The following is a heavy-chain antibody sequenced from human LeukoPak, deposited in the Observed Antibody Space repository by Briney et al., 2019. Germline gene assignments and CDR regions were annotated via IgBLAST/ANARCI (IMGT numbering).Heavy chain of an antibody. J-gene: IGHJ3*01. Sequence: GGSLRLSCAAAGFTFSSSSMSWVRQAPGRGLEWVSLISGSGTGTYYADSVRGRFTISRDNANNTLHLHLTGLRGDDTAVYYCVREASHVFDFWGQGTMVTVSS. CDR1: GFTFSSSS. V-gene: IGHV3-23*01. CDR2: ISGSGTGT. CDR3: VREASHVFDF.